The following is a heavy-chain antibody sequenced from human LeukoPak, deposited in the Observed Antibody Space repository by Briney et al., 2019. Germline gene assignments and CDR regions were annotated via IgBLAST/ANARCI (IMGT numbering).Heavy chain of an antibody. Sequence: PSETLSLTCTVSGGSISSYYWSWIRQPPGKGLEWIGYLDYSGSTNYNPSLKSRVTISVDTSKNQFSLKLSSVTAADTAVYYCARHRVGYCSGGSCSYRATNYYYYMDVWGKRTTVTVSS. V-gene: IGHV4-59*08. D-gene: IGHD2-15*01. J-gene: IGHJ6*03. CDR3: ARHRVGYCSGGSCSYRATNYYYYMDV. CDR1: GGSISSYY. CDR2: LDYSGST.